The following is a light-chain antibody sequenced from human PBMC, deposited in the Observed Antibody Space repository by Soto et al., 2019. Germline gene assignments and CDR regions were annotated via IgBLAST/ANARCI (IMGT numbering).Light chain of an antibody. Sequence: IQLTQSPSSLSASVGDRVTITCRASQDIRGALAWYQQKPGKAPKLLIYDVSSLQSGVPSRFSGSGSGTDFTLTISSLQPEDFATYYCQKFNTYPITFGQGTRLEIK. CDR3: QKFNTYPIT. J-gene: IGKJ5*01. V-gene: IGKV1-13*02. CDR1: QDIRGA. CDR2: DVS.